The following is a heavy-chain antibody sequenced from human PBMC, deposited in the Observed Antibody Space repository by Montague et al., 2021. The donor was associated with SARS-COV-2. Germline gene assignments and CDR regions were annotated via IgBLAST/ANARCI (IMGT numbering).Heavy chain of an antibody. J-gene: IGHJ5*02. V-gene: IGHV4-34*01. CDR3: ARRGSGRSDLAS. CDR1: GGSFSGYY. D-gene: IGHD1-26*01. Sequence: SETLSLTCAVYGGSFSGYYWSWIRQPPGKGLEWIGEINHSGSTKYNPSLKSRVSMSDDKSWNQFSLRLTAVTAADTAIYYCARRGSGRSDLASWGQGTLVTVSS. CDR2: INHSGST.